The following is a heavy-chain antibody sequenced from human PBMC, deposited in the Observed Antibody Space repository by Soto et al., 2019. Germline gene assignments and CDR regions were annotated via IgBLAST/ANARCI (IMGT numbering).Heavy chain of an antibody. Sequence: SETLSLTCAVYGGSLSGYYWSWIRQPPGKGLEWIGEINHSGSTNYNPSLKSRVTISVDTSKNQFSLKLSSVTAADTAVYYCARGRWYYYDFWSRYHKNWFDPWGQGTLVTVSS. CDR2: INHSGST. CDR3: ARGRWYYYDFWSRYHKNWFDP. D-gene: IGHD3-3*01. CDR1: GGSLSGYY. V-gene: IGHV4-34*01. J-gene: IGHJ5*02.